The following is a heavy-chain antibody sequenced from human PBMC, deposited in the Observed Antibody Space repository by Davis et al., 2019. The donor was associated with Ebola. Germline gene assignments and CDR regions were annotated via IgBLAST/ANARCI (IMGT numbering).Heavy chain of an antibody. CDR2: IYYSGIT. D-gene: IGHD3-9*01. J-gene: IGHJ6*04. CDR3: ARHQRDYDILTGPYYYYGMDV. CDR1: GGSIISSSSY. V-gene: IGHV4-39*01. Sequence: MPSETLSLTCTVSGGSIISSSSYWGWIRQPPRKGLEWIGSIYYSGITYYNPSLKSRVTISVDTSKNQFSLKLSSVTAADTAVYYCARHQRDYDILTGPYYYYGMDVWGKGTTVTVSS.